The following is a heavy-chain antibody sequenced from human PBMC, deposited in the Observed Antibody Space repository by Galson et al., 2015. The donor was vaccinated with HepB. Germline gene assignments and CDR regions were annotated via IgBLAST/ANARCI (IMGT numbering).Heavy chain of an antibody. CDR2: ISAYNGNT. CDR3: ARASCSSTSCYTDYYYYMDV. D-gene: IGHD2-2*02. V-gene: IGHV1-18*01. J-gene: IGHJ6*03. Sequence: SVKVSCKASGYTFTSYGISWVRQAPGQGLEWMGWISAYNGNTNYAQKLQGRVTMTTDTSTSTAYMELRSLRSDDTAVYYCARASCSSTSCYTDYYYYMDVWGKGTTVTVSS. CDR1: GYTFTSYG.